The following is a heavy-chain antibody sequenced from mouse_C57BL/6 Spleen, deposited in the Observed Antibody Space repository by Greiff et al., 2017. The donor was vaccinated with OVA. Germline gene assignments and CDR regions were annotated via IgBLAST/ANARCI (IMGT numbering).Heavy chain of an antibody. V-gene: IGHV1-50*01. CDR3: AIYFDY. J-gene: IGHJ2*01. CDR2: IDPSDSYT. CDR1: GYTFTSYW. Sequence: VQLQQSGAELVKPGASVKLSCKASGYTFTSYWMQWVKQRPGQGLEWIGEIDPSDSYTNYNQKFKGKATLTVDTSSSTAYMQLSSLTSEDSAVYYCAIYFDYWGQGTTLTVSS.